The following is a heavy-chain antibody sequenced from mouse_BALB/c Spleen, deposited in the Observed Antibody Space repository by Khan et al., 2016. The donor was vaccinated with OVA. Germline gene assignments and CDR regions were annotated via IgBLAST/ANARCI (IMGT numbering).Heavy chain of an antibody. CDR2: ISSGSSTI. D-gene: IGHD1-1*01. V-gene: IGHV5-17*02. J-gene: IGHJ3*01. Sequence: ELVESGGGLVQPGGSRKLSCAASGFTFSGFGMHWVRQAPEKGLEWVAYISSGSSTIYYADTLKGRFTISRDNPKNTLFLQMTSLRSEDTAMYYCARSDYYGVAYWGQGTLVTVSA. CDR3: ARSDYYGVAY. CDR1: GFTFSGFG.